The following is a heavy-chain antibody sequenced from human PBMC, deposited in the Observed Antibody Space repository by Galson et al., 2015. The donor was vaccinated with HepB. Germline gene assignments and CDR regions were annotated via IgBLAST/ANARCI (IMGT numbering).Heavy chain of an antibody. J-gene: IGHJ4*02. CDR1: GYTFISYG. Sequence: SVKVSCKASGYTFISYGITWVRQAPGQGLEWLGRISGYNGHTNYAQNLQNKVTMTKDTSTSTAYLELRRLKSDDTAIYYCARGGTGSDYWGQGTLVTVSS. D-gene: IGHD6-19*01. CDR3: ARGGTGSDY. CDR2: ISGYNGHT. V-gene: IGHV1-18*01.